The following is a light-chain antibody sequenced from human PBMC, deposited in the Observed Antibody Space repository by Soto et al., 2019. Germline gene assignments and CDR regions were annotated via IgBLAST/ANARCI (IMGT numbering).Light chain of an antibody. J-gene: IGKJ1*01. Sequence: DIQMTQSPSTLSASVGDRVTITCRASQSISSWLAWYQQKPGKAPKLLIYKASSLESGVPSRFSGSGSGTEFTLTFSSLQPDDFATYYCQQYYSYPWTFGQGTKVEIK. V-gene: IGKV1-5*03. CDR3: QQYYSYPWT. CDR2: KAS. CDR1: QSISSW.